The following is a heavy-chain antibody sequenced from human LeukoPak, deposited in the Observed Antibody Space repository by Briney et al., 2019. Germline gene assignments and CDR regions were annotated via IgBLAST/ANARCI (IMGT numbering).Heavy chain of an antibody. V-gene: IGHV3-7*01. D-gene: IGHD4-23*01. CDR1: GFTFSSYW. CDR2: IKQDGSEK. J-gene: IGHJ6*03. Sequence: PGGSLRLSCAASGFTFSSYWMSWVRQAPGKGLEWVANIKQDGSEKYYVDSVKGRFTISRDNAKNSLYLQMNSLRAEDTAVYYCARPREDGGNNHYYYYMDVWGKGTTVTVSS. CDR3: ARPREDGGNNHYYYYMDV.